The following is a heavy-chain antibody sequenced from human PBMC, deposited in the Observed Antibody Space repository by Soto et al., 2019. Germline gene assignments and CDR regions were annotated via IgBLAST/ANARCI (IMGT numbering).Heavy chain of an antibody. CDR2: IDWDDDK. D-gene: IGHD5-12*01. Sequence: SGPTLVNPTQTLTLTCTFSGFSLSTSGKRVSWIRQPPGKALEWLARIDWDDDKFYSTSLKTRLTISKDTSKNQVVLTMTNMDPVDTATYYCARNGRDGYNANWFDPWGQGTLVTVSS. CDR3: ARNGRDGYNANWFDP. CDR1: GFSLSTSGKR. J-gene: IGHJ5*02. V-gene: IGHV2-70*04.